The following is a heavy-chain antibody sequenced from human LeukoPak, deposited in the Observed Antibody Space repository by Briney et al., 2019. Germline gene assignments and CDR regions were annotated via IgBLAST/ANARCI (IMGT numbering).Heavy chain of an antibody. CDR3: AKALYCSSTSCYDDQDPYYFDY. Sequence: PGGSLRLSCAASGFTFSSYAMSWVRQAPGKGLEWVSAISGSGGSTYYADSVKGRFTISRDNSKNTLYLQMNSLRAEDTAVYYRAKALYCSSTSCYDDQDPYYFDYWGQGTLVTVSS. D-gene: IGHD2-2*01. V-gene: IGHV3-23*01. J-gene: IGHJ4*02. CDR1: GFTFSSYA. CDR2: ISGSGGST.